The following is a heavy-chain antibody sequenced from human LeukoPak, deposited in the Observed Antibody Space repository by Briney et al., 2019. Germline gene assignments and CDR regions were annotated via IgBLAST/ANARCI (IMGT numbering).Heavy chain of an antibody. J-gene: IGHJ4*02. CDR1: GFSFSDYY. Sequence: GRSLRLSCAASGFSFSDYYMTWIRQSPGKGLEWVSFISSGSDTIYYADSVKGRFIISRDNAKNSLYLQMNSLRAEDTAMYYFARAGYYDVFTGYFDWGQGTLVTVSS. V-gene: IGHV3-11*01. D-gene: IGHD3-9*01. CDR2: ISSGSDTI. CDR3: ARAGYYDVFTGYFD.